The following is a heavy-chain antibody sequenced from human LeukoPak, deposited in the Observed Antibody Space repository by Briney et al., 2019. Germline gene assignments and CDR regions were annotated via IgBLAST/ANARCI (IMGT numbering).Heavy chain of an antibody. Sequence: GGSLRLSCGASGLTVSSYAMSWVRQAPGKGLEWVSTIIGSAANTYYADSVRGRFTISRDDSKNTVYLQMNSLRAEDTAVYSCAKYTSGTSYRGLDQWGHGTLVTVSS. J-gene: IGHJ4*01. V-gene: IGHV3-23*01. CDR2: IIGSAANT. CDR3: AKYTSGTSYRGLDQ. CDR1: GLTVSSYA. D-gene: IGHD3-10*01.